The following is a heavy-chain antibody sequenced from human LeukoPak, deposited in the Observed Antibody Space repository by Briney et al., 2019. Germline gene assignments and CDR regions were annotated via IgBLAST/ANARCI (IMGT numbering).Heavy chain of an antibody. Sequence: GGSLRLSCAASGFTFSSHAMSWVRQAPGKGLEWVSAISGSGDSTYYADSVKGRFTISRDNSKNTLYLQMNSLRAEDTAVYYCAKDLSLDYYDSSGYKFSWYFDLWGRGTLVTVSS. D-gene: IGHD3-22*01. CDR3: AKDLSLDYYDSSGYKFSWYFDL. CDR2: ISGSGDST. V-gene: IGHV3-23*01. J-gene: IGHJ2*01. CDR1: GFTFSSHA.